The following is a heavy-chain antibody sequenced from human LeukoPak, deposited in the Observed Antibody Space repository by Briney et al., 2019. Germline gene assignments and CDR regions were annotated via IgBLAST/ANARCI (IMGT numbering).Heavy chain of an antibody. CDR2: IYYSGST. Sequence: SETLSLTCTVSGGSISRYYWSWIRQPPGKGLEWIGYIYYSGSTNYNPSLKTRVTISLATSKYQFSLNLSSVTVTAPAVYYCASGYSYGYQRKWGQGTLVTVSS. V-gene: IGHV4-59*01. D-gene: IGHD5-18*01. CDR1: GGSISRYY. J-gene: IGHJ4*02. CDR3: ASGYSYGYQRK.